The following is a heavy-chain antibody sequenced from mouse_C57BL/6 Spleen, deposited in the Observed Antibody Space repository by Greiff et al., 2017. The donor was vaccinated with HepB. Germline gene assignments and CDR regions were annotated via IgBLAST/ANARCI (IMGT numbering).Heavy chain of an antibody. CDR1: GFTFSSYA. Sequence: DVQLVESGGGLVKPGGSLKLSCAASGFTFSSYAMSWVRQTPEKRLEWVATISDGGSYTYYPDNVKGRFTISRDNAKNNLYLQMSHLKSEDTAMYYCAREKKRYFDVWGTGTTVTVSS. V-gene: IGHV5-4*01. CDR3: AREKKRYFDV. CDR2: ISDGGSYT. J-gene: IGHJ1*03.